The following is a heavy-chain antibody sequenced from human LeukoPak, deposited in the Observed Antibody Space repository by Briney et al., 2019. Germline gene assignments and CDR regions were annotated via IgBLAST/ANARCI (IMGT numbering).Heavy chain of an antibody. Sequence: PSQTLSLTCTVSGGSISSGSYYWSWIRQPPGKGLEWIGYIYYSGSTNYNPSLKSRVTISVDTSKNQFSLKLSSVTAADTAVYYCAYGGYETHFDYWGQGTLVTVSS. CDR1: GGSISSGSYY. V-gene: IGHV4-61*01. CDR3: AYGGYETHFDY. CDR2: IYYSGST. J-gene: IGHJ4*02. D-gene: IGHD4-17*01.